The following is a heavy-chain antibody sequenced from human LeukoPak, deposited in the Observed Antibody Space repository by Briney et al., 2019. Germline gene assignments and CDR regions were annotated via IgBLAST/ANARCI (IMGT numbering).Heavy chain of an antibody. Sequence: ASVKVSCKASGGTFSSYAISWVRQAPGQGLEWMGGIIPIFGTANYAQKFQGRVTITADESTSTAYMELSSLRSEDTAVYYCVRDHGLGDLCSSTSCYYEYGMDVWGQGTTVTVSS. J-gene: IGHJ6*02. D-gene: IGHD2-2*01. CDR3: VRDHGLGDLCSSTSCYYEYGMDV. CDR2: IIPIFGTA. V-gene: IGHV1-69*13. CDR1: GGTFSSYA.